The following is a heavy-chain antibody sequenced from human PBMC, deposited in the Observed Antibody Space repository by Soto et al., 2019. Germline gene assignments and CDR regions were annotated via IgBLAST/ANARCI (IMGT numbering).Heavy chain of an antibody. CDR1: GYTFTGYY. CDR3: AREGSSSVGGMDV. CDR2: INPNSGGT. D-gene: IGHD1-26*01. V-gene: IGHV1-2*04. Sequence: VASVKVSCKASGYTFTGYYMHWVRQAPGQGLEWMGWINPNSGGTNYAQKFQGWVTMTRDTSISTAYMELSRLRSDDTAVYYCAREGSSSVGGMDVWGQGTTVTVSS. J-gene: IGHJ6*02.